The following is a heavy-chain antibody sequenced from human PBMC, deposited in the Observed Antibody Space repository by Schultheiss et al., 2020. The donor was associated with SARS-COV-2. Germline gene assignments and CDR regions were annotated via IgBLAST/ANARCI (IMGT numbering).Heavy chain of an antibody. V-gene: IGHV4-39*07. CDR2: IYYSGST. CDR1: GGSISSSSYY. J-gene: IGHJ4*02. CDR3: ARVRSSGWYLSGEDY. D-gene: IGHD6-19*01. Sequence: SETLSLTCTVSGGSISSSSYYWGWIRQPPGKGLEWIGSIYYSGSTYYNPSLKSRVTISADTSKSRFSLKLSSVTAADTAVYYCARVRSSGWYLSGEDYWGQGTLVTVSS.